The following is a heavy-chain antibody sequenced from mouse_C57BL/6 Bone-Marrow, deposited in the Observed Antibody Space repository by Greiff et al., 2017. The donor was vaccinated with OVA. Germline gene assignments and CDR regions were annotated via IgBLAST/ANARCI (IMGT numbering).Heavy chain of an antibody. CDR1: GFTFSSYA. CDR2: ISDGGSYT. Sequence: EVKLVESGGGLVKPGWSLKLSCAASGFTFSSYAMSWVRQTPEKRLEWVATISDGGSYTYYPDNVKGRFTISRDNAKNNLYLQMSHLKSEDTAMYYCARGCFAYWGQGTLVTVSA. CDR3: ARGCFAY. V-gene: IGHV5-4*03. J-gene: IGHJ3*01.